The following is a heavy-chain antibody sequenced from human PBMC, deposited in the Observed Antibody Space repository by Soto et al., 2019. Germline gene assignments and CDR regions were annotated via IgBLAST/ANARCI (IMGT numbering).Heavy chain of an antibody. CDR3: ARHKPGTTYWFDY. CDR1: GYSFTSYW. V-gene: IGHV5-10-1*01. Sequence: PGESLKISCKGSGYSFTSYWISWVRQMPGKGLEWMGRIDPSDSYTNYSPSFQGHVTISADKSISTAYLQWSSLKASDTAMYYCARHKPGTTYWFDYWGQGTLVTVSS. CDR2: IDPSDSYT. D-gene: IGHD1-7*01. J-gene: IGHJ4*02.